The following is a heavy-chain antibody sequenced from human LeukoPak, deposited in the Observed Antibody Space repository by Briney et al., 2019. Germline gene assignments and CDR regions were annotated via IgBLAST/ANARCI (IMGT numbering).Heavy chain of an antibody. CDR3: ARLAVADYYYYYMDV. V-gene: IGHV4-39*01. Sequence: PSETLSLTCTVSGGSISSSSYYWGWIRQPPGKGLEWIGSIYYSGSTYYNPSLKSRVTISVDAFKNQFSLKLSSVTAADTAVYYCARLAVADYYYYYMDVWGKGTTVTVSS. D-gene: IGHD6-19*01. CDR2: IYYSGST. J-gene: IGHJ6*03. CDR1: GGSISSSSYY.